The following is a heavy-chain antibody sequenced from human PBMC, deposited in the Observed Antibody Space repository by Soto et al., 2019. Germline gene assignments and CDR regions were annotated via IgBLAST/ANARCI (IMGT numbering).Heavy chain of an antibody. CDR1: ADSFSSYG. D-gene: IGHD3-3*01. V-gene: IGHV1-69*01. CDR2: IIPIFGTT. Sequence: QVQLVQSGAEVKEPGSAVKVSCKAPADSFSSYGISWVRQAPVQGLEWMGGIIPIFGTTNYAEKFQGRVTITADEYTNTAYMELSSLRSEDTALYYCARVFPDGWVEPGVVRGYLDTWGRGTLVTVSS. CDR3: ARVFPDGWVEPGVVRGYLDT. J-gene: IGHJ4*01.